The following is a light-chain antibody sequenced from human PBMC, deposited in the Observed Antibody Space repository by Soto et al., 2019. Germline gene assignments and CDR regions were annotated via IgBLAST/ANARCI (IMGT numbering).Light chain of an antibody. Sequence: QSVLTQPPSVSAAPGQKVAISCSGSTSNIGNNYVSWYQQLPEKAPTLLIYDTDKRPSGIPDRFSGSKSGTSATLGITGLQTGDEAEDYCAAWDSGLSAVVFGGGTKLTVL. CDR1: TSNIGNNY. CDR3: AAWDSGLSAVV. V-gene: IGLV1-51*01. J-gene: IGLJ3*02. CDR2: DTD.